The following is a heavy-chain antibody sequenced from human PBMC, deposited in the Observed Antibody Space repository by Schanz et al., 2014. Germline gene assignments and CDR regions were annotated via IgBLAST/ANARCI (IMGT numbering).Heavy chain of an antibody. CDR3: AKDAENTAMITDYFDY. Sequence: QVQLVESGGGVVQPGRSLRLSCATSGFSFSSYAINWVRQAPGKGLVWVSRIKSDGSSTYYADSVKGRFTISRDSSKNTLYLQMNSLRAEDTAVYYCAKDAENTAMITDYFDYWGQGTLVTVSS. CDR1: GFSFSSYA. J-gene: IGHJ4*02. D-gene: IGHD5-18*01. V-gene: IGHV3-NL1*01. CDR2: IKSDGSST.